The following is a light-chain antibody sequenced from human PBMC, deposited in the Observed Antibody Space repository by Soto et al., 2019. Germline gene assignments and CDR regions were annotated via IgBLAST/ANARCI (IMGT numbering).Light chain of an antibody. V-gene: IGKV3-11*01. CDR3: QQRSNWPPIT. Sequence: IVFTQSPSTLSLTPGERATLSCRASQSVKTFLVWYQQRPGQPPRLLIHDASHRAAGIPARFSGSGFGTDFTLTISSLEPEDAAVYYCQQRSNWPPITFGQGTRLAVK. J-gene: IGKJ5*01. CDR2: DAS. CDR1: QSVKTF.